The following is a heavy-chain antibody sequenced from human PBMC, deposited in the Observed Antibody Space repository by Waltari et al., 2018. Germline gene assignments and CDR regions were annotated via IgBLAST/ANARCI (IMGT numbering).Heavy chain of an antibody. D-gene: IGHD2-15*01. Sequence: VQWLESGGGLVQPGGSLRLSCADSGFPVSDSAITWVRQAPGKGLEWVSHISGGGGSTHYAGSVKGRFTISRDNSKNTLYLQMNSLRGEDTAVYYCAKDLGYCSGGSCYWDYWGQGTLVTVSS. CDR2: ISGGGGST. V-gene: IGHV3-23*01. CDR3: AKDLGYCSGGSCYWDY. J-gene: IGHJ4*02. CDR1: GFPVSDSA.